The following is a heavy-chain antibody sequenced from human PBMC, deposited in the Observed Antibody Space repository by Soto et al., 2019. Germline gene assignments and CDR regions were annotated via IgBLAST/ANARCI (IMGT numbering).Heavy chain of an antibody. CDR1: GFRFTNAW. CDR3: ATGNGY. CDR2: IKPKTEGGTI. Sequence: EVQLVESGGGLVKPAGSLILSCAASGFRFTNAWLTWVRQAPGKGLEWVGRIKPKTEGGTIDYAAPVKGRFIISRDDSKNTLYLQMIRLKTEDTAVYYCATGNGYWGQGTLVTVSS. D-gene: IGHD2-2*03. J-gene: IGHJ4*02. V-gene: IGHV3-15*07.